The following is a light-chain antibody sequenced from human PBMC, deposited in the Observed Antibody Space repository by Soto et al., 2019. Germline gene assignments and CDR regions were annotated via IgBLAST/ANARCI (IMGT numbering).Light chain of an antibody. J-gene: IGLJ2*01. Sequence: QSVLTQPASVSGSPGQSITISCTGTSSDVGGYNYVSWYQQHPGKAPKLMIYEVSNRPSGVSNRFSGSKSGNTASLTLSGLQAEDEADYYCSSYTSSSTLVFGGGTKLPVL. CDR3: SSYTSSSTLV. CDR2: EVS. V-gene: IGLV2-14*01. CDR1: SSDVGGYNY.